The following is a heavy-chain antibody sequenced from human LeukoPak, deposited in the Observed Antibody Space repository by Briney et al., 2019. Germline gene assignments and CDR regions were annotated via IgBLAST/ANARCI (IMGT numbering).Heavy chain of an antibody. CDR2: ISSSGSTI. CDR3: ARDRYDYVWGSYRRPFHFDY. CDR1: GFTFSSYE. J-gene: IGHJ4*02. D-gene: IGHD3-16*02. Sequence: PGGSLILSCAASGFTFSSYEMNWVRQAPGKGLEWVSYISSSGSTIYYADSVKGRFTISRDNAKNSLYLQMNSLRAEDTAVYYCARDRYDYVWGSYRRPFHFDYWGQGTLVTVSS. V-gene: IGHV3-48*03.